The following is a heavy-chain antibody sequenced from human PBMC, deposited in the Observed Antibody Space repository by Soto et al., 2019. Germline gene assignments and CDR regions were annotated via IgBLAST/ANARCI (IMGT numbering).Heavy chain of an antibody. CDR3: ARSPQPTRGIHWYFDL. D-gene: IGHD1-26*01. J-gene: IGHJ2*01. Sequence: SGGSLRLSCAASGFTFNTYGMHWVRQAPGKGLERVAAISYDGINKYYVDSVKGRFTISRDNSKKTLYVQMNSLRAEDTALYYCARSPQPTRGIHWYFDLWGRGILVTVSS. V-gene: IGHV3-30*03. CDR2: ISYDGINK. CDR1: GFTFNTYG.